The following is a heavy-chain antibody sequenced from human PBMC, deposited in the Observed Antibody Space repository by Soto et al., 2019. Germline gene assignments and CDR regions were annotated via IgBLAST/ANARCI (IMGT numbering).Heavy chain of an antibody. CDR3: ARDKRDLRFLEWSYYFDF. Sequence: GSLRLSCAASGFTFSSYAMHWARQAPGKGLEWVAVISYDGSNKYYADSVKGRFTISRDNSKNTLYLQMNSLRAEDTAVYYCARDKRDLRFLEWSYYFDFWGQGTLVTVSS. D-gene: IGHD3-3*01. J-gene: IGHJ4*02. V-gene: IGHV3-30-3*01. CDR1: GFTFSSYA. CDR2: ISYDGSNK.